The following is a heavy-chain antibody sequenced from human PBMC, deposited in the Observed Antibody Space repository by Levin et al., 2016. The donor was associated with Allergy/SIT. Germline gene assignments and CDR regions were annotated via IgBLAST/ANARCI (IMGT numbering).Heavy chain of an antibody. CDR3: ARAGQL. CDR2: ISGDSGTI. V-gene: IGHV3-48*02. J-gene: IGHJ4*02. D-gene: IGHD6-13*01. Sequence: WIRQPPGKGLEWVSYISGDSGTIYYADSMKGRFTISRDNAKNSLFLQMNSLRDEDTAVYYCARAGQLWGQGTLVTVSS.